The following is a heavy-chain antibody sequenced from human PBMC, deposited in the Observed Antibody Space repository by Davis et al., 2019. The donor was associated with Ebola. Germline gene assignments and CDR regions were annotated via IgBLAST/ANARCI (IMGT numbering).Heavy chain of an antibody. CDR1: GGSISSYY. V-gene: IGHV4-59*01. CDR3: ARDAGGGWLLI. D-gene: IGHD6-19*01. CDR2: IYYSGST. J-gene: IGHJ4*02. Sequence: PSETLSLTCTVSGGSISSYYWSWIRQPPGKGLEWIGYIYYSGSTNYNPSLKSRVTISVDTSKNQFSLKLSSVTAADTAVYYCARDAGGGWLLIWGQGTLVTVSS.